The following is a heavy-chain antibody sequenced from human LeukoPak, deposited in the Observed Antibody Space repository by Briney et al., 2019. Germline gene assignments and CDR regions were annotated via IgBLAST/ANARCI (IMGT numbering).Heavy chain of an antibody. V-gene: IGHV3-53*01. CDR3: ARGGFGPSDALDI. J-gene: IGHJ3*02. CDR2: LYSSGTT. D-gene: IGHD3-10*01. CDR1: GFTFSSYE. Sequence: GGSLRLSCAASGFTFSSYEMNWVRQAPGKGLEWVSILYSSGTTYYANSVKGRFTISRDNSENKLFLQMNSLRAEDTAVYYCARGGFGPSDALDIWGQGTMVTVSS.